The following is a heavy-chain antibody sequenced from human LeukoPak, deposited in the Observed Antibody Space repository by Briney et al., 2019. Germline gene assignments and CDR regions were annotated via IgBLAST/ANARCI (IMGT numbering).Heavy chain of an antibody. CDR2: IYTSGST. J-gene: IGHJ4*02. V-gene: IGHV4-4*09. CDR3: ARGEYYDSSGLIIDY. Sequence: MTSETLSLTCTVSGGSISSYHWSWIRQPPGKGLEWIGYIYTSGSTNYNPSLKSRVTISVDTSKNQFSLKLSSVTAADTAVYYCARGEYYDSSGLIIDYWGQGTLVTVSS. D-gene: IGHD3-22*01. CDR1: GGSISSYH.